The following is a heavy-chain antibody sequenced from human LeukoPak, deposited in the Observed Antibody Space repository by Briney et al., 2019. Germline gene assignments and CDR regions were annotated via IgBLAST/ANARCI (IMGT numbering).Heavy chain of an antibody. V-gene: IGHV4-59*01. D-gene: IGHD3-10*01. CDR2: IYSSGST. CDR3: ARAYYYGSGSYGLDY. J-gene: IGHJ4*02. CDR1: GGSISSYY. Sequence: ASETLSLTCTVSGGSISSYYWSWLRQPPGKGLEWIGYIYSSGSTNYNPSLKSRLTISVDASKNQFSLKLTSVTAADTAVYYCARAYYYGSGSYGLDYWGQGTLVTVSS.